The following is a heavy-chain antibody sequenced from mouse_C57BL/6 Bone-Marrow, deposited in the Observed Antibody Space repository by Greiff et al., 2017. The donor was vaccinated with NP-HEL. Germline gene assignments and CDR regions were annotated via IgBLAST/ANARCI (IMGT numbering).Heavy chain of an antibody. Sequence: VQLQQSGAELVRPGASVKLSCTASGFNFKDDYMHWVKQRPEQGLEWIGWLDPENGDTEYASKFQGKATITADTSSNTAYLQLSSLTSEDTAVYYCTTPPHCYYGSSYAYWGQGTLVTVSA. CDR2: LDPENGDT. CDR3: TTPPHCYYGSSYAY. CDR1: GFNFKDDY. J-gene: IGHJ3*01. V-gene: IGHV14-4*01. D-gene: IGHD1-1*01.